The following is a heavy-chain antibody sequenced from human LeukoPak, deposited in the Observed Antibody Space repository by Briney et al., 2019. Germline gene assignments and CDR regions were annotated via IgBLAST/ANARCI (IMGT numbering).Heavy chain of an antibody. D-gene: IGHD6-13*01. J-gene: IGHJ4*02. CDR1: GGSISSYY. CDR3: ARGGRIAAAGFDY. CDR2: IYYSGST. Sequence: SETLSLTCTVSGGSISSYYWSWIRQPPGKGLEWIGYIYYSGSTNYNPSLKSRVTISVDTSKNQFSLKLSSVTAADTAVYYYARGGRIAAAGFDYWGQGTLVTVSS. V-gene: IGHV4-59*01.